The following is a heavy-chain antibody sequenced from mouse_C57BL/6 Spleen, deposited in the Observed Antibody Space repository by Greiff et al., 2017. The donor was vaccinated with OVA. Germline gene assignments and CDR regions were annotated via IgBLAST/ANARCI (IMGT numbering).Heavy chain of an antibody. CDR3: ARDKIFPFAY. Sequence: VQLQQSGPELVKPGASVKISCKASGYAFSSSWMNWVKQRPGKGLEWIGRIYPGDGDTNYNGKFKGKATLTADKSSSTAYMQLSSLTSEDSAVYFCARDKIFPFAYWGQGTLVTVSA. J-gene: IGHJ3*01. V-gene: IGHV1-82*01. CDR1: GYAFSSSW. CDR2: IYPGDGDT.